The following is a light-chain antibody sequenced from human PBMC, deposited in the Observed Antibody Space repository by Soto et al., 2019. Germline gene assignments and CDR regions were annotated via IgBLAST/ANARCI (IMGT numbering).Light chain of an antibody. CDR2: STS. V-gene: IGKV3D-20*02. CDR1: QSVGDTY. CDR3: QQRSNQIT. J-gene: IGKJ5*01. Sequence: EIVLTQSPGTLSLSPGERATLSCMASQSVGDTYLAWYQQKPGQAPRLLMYSTSIRATGIPDRFSGSGSGTEFTLTISSLEPEDFAVYYCQQRSNQITFGQGTRLEIK.